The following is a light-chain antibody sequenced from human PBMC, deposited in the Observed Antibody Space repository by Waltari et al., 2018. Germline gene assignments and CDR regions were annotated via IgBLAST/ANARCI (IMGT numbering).Light chain of an antibody. Sequence: QAVVTHEPSLTVSPGGTVTLPCGSSTVPVTGNRCPSWFQQKPGQPPKTVIYDTTDKDSWTPDRFSGSLVGGKAVLTLSGAQPDDEADYYCLLYYDDVWVFGGGTKLTVL. CDR1: TVPVTGNRC. CDR2: DTT. V-gene: IGLV7-46*01. CDR3: LLYYDDVWV. J-gene: IGLJ3*02.